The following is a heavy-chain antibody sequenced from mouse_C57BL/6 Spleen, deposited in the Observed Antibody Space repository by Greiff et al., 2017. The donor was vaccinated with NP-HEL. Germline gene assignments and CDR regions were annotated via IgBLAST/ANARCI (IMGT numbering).Heavy chain of an antibody. CDR1: GFTFSDYY. Sequence: EVMLVESGGGLVQPGGSLKLSCAASGFTFSDYYMYWVRQTPEKRLEWVAYISNGGGSTYYPDTVKGRFTISRDNAKNTLYLQMSRLKSEDTAMYYCARGGHYYGSSDYWGQGTTLTVSS. V-gene: IGHV5-12*01. J-gene: IGHJ2*01. D-gene: IGHD1-1*01. CDR2: ISNGGGST. CDR3: ARGGHYYGSSDY.